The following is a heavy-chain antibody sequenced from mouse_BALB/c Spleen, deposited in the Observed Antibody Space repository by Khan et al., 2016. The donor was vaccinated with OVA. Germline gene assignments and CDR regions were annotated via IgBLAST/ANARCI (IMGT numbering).Heavy chain of an antibody. CDR1: GFTFSNYA. V-gene: IGHV5-6-5*01. CDR3: ARDYWFTY. CDR2: ISSGGNT. Sequence: EVELVESGGGLVKPGGSLKLSCEGSGFTFSNYAMSWVRQPPQRRLAWVASISSGGNTYYSVSVKGRFTISRDNARHFLYLQMSSLTSEDTAMYYCARDYWFTYWGQGTLVTVSA. J-gene: IGHJ3*01.